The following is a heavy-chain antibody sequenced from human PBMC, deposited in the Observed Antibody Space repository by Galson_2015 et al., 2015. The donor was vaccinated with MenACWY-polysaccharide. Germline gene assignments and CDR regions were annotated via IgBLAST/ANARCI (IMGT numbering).Heavy chain of an antibody. D-gene: IGHD3-10*01. CDR1: GFTFSRYW. V-gene: IGHV3-74*03. CDR3: ARAPGGGFYGSGSFFDN. Sequence: LRLSCAASGFTFSRYWMHWVRQAPGKGLVWVSRVNGDGSSITYADSVKGRFTISRDNAKNTLYLQMNSLRAEDAAVYYCARAPGGGFYGSGSFFDNWGQGTLVTVSS. CDR2: VNGDGSSI. J-gene: IGHJ4*02.